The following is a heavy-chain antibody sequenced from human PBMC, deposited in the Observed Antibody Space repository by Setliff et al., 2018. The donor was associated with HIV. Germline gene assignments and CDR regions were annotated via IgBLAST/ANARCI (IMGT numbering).Heavy chain of an antibody. CDR2: ISYGSTYI. Sequence: GESLKISCVASGFTFSSYCMDWFRQAPGKGLEWVSSISYGSTYIYQSDSVRGRFTISRDDAKKSLYLQMNSLGAEDTAMYYCARSGGIGNYHWDVWGKGTTVTSP. J-gene: IGHJ6*03. V-gene: IGHV3-21*01. D-gene: IGHD3-16*01. CDR3: ARSGGIGNYHWDV. CDR1: GFTFSSYC.